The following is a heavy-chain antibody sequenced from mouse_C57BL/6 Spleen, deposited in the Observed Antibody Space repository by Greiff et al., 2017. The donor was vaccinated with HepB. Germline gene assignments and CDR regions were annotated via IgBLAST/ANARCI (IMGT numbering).Heavy chain of an antibody. J-gene: IGHJ2*01. Sequence: EVKLVESGGGLVKPGGSLKLSCAASGFTFSSYAMSWVRQTPEKRLEWVATISDGGSYTYYPDNVKGRFTISRDNAKNNLYLQMSHLKSEDTAMYYCARGYDYVDYWGQGTTLTVSS. CDR1: GFTFSSYA. CDR2: ISDGGSYT. D-gene: IGHD2-3*01. CDR3: ARGYDYVDY. V-gene: IGHV5-4*03.